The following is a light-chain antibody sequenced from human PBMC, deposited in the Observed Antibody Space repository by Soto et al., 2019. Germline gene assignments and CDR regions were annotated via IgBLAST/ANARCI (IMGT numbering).Light chain of an antibody. CDR2: AAS. Sequence: DIQMTQSPSTLSASVGDGVTITCRASLSISNYLTWYQQMPGKAPKLLIYAASSLQSGVPSRFSGSGSGTDFSLTISSLQPEDFATYFCQQSYSTPPTFGGGTKVDIK. CDR3: QQSYSTPPT. J-gene: IGKJ4*01. V-gene: IGKV1-39*01. CDR1: LSISNY.